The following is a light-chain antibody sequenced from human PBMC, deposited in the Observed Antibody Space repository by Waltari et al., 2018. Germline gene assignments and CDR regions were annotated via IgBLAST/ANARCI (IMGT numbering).Light chain of an antibody. CDR3: SSYRSPDTRV. V-gene: IGLV2-14*01. J-gene: IGLJ3*02. Sequence: QSALTQPASVSGSPGQATAISCTGTSSDVGGYNFVSWYQHHPGKAPKLLIYEVINRPSGVSNRFSGSKSDNTASLTISGLQADDEADYYCSSYRSPDTRVFGGGTKLTVL. CDR2: EVI. CDR1: SSDVGGYNF.